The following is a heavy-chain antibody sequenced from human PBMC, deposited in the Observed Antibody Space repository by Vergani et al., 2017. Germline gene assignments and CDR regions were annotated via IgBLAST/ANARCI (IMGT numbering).Heavy chain of an antibody. CDR3: ARNHYYGSQRPGDY. CDR1: GYTFTSYA. Sequence: QVQLVQSGSELKKPGASVTVSCKASGYTFTSYAINCLRQAPGQGLQWMGCINTNTGNPTYAQGFTGRFVFSLDTSVSTAYLQISSLKAEDPAVYYCARNHYYGSQRPGDYWGQGTLVTVSS. J-gene: IGHJ4*02. CDR2: INTNTGNP. V-gene: IGHV7-4-1*02. D-gene: IGHD3-10*01.